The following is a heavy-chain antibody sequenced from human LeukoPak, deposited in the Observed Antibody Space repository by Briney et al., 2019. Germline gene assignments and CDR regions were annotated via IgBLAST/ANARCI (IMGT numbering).Heavy chain of an antibody. CDR1: GFTVSSKY. CDR3: ARAGPTPIVDGDYFDY. V-gene: IGHV3-53*01. D-gene: IGHD3-16*02. Sequence: PGGSLRLSCAASGFTVSSKYMSWVRQAPGKGLEWVSVMYSGGSTYYADSVKGRFTISRANYKNTLYLQMNRLRPGDTAVYYSARAGPTPIVDGDYFDYWGQGTLVTVSS. J-gene: IGHJ4*02. CDR2: MYSGGST.